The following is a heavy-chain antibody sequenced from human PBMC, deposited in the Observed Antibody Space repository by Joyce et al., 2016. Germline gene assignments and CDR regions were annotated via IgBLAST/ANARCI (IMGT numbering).Heavy chain of an antibody. J-gene: IGHJ4*02. V-gene: IGHV3-30-3*01. CDR1: GFSFSSFA. CDR3: AREQVGAIYFDY. D-gene: IGHD1-26*01. Sequence: QVQLVESGGGVVQPGRSLRLSCAASGFSFSSFAMHWVRQAPGKGLEWLAVISSDGNNKYYADSVKGRLTISRDNSENTLFLQMSSLRAEDTSVYYCAREQVGAIYFDYWGQGTLVTVSS. CDR2: ISSDGNNK.